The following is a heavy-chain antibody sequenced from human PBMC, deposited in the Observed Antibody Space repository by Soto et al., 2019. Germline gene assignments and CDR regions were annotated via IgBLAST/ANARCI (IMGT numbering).Heavy chain of an antibody. CDR1: CGSISIEIYY. D-gene: IGHD4-4*01. Sequence: SETLSLTCTVSCGSISIEIYYWGWIRQPPGKGLDWIGTIYHSGLTYYNPSLKSRVTIFGDASNNQFSLERTSVTAADTAVYYRARNTVTTVVYDYWGQGTLVTVSS. V-gene: IGHV4-39*01. CDR2: IYHSGLT. CDR3: ARNTVTTVVYDY. J-gene: IGHJ4*02.